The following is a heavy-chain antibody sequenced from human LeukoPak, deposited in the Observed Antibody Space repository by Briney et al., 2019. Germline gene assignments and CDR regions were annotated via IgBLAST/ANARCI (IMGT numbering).Heavy chain of an antibody. Sequence: PSETLSLTCAVYGVSFSGYYWSWVRQPPGKGLEWVWEIYHSGNTNYNPSLKSRVTISGDTSKNQFSLKLSSVTAADTAVYYCASGGRLGYCSSTSCYRNYKFDYWGQGTLVTVSS. CDR1: GVSFSGYY. J-gene: IGHJ4*02. CDR2: IYHSGNT. V-gene: IGHV4-34*01. CDR3: ASGGRLGYCSSTSCYRNYKFDY. D-gene: IGHD2-2*01.